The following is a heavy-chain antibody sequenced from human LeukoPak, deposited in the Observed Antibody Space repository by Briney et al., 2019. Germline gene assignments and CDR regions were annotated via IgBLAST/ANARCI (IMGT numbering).Heavy chain of an antibody. CDR2: INSDGSST. J-gene: IGHJ6*03. D-gene: IGHD3-10*01. Sequence: PGGSLRLSCAASGFTFSSYWMHWVRQAPGKGLVWVSRINSDGSSTSYADSVKGRFTISRDNAKNMLYLQMNSLRAEDTAVYYCAKGTGYYYMDVWGKGTTVTVSS. CDR1: GFTFSSYW. V-gene: IGHV3-74*01. CDR3: AKGTGYYYMDV.